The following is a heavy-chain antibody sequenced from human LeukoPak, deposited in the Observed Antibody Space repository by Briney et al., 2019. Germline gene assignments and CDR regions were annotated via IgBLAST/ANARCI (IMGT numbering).Heavy chain of an antibody. D-gene: IGHD6-19*01. Sequence: SETLSLTCTVSGGSISSYYWSWIRQPPGKGLEWNGYIYYSGSTNYNPSLKSRVTISVDTSKNQFSLKLSSVTAADTAVYYCARGGRIAVAGPAEYFQHWGQGTLVTVSS. V-gene: IGHV4-59*01. J-gene: IGHJ1*01. CDR3: ARGGRIAVAGPAEYFQH. CDR1: GGSISSYY. CDR2: IYYSGST.